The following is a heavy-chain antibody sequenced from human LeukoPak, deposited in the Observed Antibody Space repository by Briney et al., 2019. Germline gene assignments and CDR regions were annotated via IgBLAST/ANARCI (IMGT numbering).Heavy chain of an antibody. J-gene: IGHJ4*02. V-gene: IGHV1-2*02. Sequence: ASVKVSCKASGYTFTGYCMHWVRQAPGQGLEWMGWINPNSGGTNYAQKFQGRVTMTRDTSISTAYMELSRLRSDDTAVYYCARDLWGTGTTGDYWGQGTLVTVSS. D-gene: IGHD1-14*01. CDR2: INPNSGGT. CDR1: GYTFTGYC. CDR3: ARDLWGTGTTGDY.